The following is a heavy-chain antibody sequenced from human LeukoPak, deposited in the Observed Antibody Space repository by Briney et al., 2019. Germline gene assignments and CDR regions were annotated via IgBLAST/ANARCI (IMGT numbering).Heavy chain of an antibody. D-gene: IGHD4-17*01. Sequence: ASVKVSCKASGYTFTSYGISWVRQAPGQGLEWMGWISAYNGNTNYAKKLQGRVTVTTHTSTSTAYMELRSLRSDDTAVYYCARDGRYGDYDAVFDYWGQGTLVTVSS. CDR1: GYTFTSYG. J-gene: IGHJ4*02. V-gene: IGHV1-18*01. CDR2: ISAYNGNT. CDR3: ARDGRYGDYDAVFDY.